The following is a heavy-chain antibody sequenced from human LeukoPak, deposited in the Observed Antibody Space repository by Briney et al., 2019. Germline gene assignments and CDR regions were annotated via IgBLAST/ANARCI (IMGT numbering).Heavy chain of an antibody. D-gene: IGHD4-23*01. CDR2: ISYDGSNK. V-gene: IGHV3-30*18. J-gene: IGHJ4*02. CDR1: GFXXXSYG. Sequence: SGFXXXSYGMHWVRQAPGKGLEWGAVISYDGSNKYYADSVKGRFTISRDNSKNTLYLQMNSLRAEDTAVYYCAKDRWRGSNYFDYWGQGTLVTVSS. CDR3: AKDRWRGSNYFDY.